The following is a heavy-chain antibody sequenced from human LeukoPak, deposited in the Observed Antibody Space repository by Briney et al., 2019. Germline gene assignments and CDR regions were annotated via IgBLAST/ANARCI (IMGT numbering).Heavy chain of an antibody. CDR3: VTLTSVVSEHAFDM. J-gene: IGHJ3*02. D-gene: IGHD4-23*01. CDR1: GFTVTTYW. CDR2: ITADGTTT. Sequence: PGGSLRLSCAASGFTVTTYWVDWVRQAAGKGLRWVSRITADGTTTNHADFVKGRFTISRDNANHTLSLQMNSLSAEATAVYYCVTLTSVVSEHAFDMWGQGTMVAVSP. V-gene: IGHV3-74*01.